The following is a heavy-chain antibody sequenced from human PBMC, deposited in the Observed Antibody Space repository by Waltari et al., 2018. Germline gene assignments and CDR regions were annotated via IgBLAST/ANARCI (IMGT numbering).Heavy chain of an antibody. CDR2: IYSGGST. CDR1: GFTVSSNY. D-gene: IGHD3-22*01. CDR3: ARFDSSGYSSFDY. V-gene: IGHV3-53*01. Sequence: EVQLVESGGGLIQPGGSLRLSCAASGFTVSSNYISWVRQAPGKGLEWVSVIYSGGSTYYADSVKGRFTISRDNSKNTLYLQMNSLRAEDTAVYYCARFDSSGYSSFDYWGQGTLVTVSS. J-gene: IGHJ4*02.